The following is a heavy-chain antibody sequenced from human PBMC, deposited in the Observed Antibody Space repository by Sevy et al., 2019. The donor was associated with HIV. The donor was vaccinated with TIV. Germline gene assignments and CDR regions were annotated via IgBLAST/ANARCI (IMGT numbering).Heavy chain of an antibody. Sequence: GGSLRLSCVASGFTFDDYAMHWVRQVPGKGLEWVSGISWNSGILGYADSVKGRFSISRDDAKNSLYLQMNSLRPEDTALYYRAKEHRHMVTFGAGTLDYWGLGTLVTVSS. CDR3: AKEHRHMVTFGAGTLDY. J-gene: IGHJ4*02. D-gene: IGHD3-16*01. CDR1: GFTFDDYA. CDR2: ISWNSGIL. V-gene: IGHV3-9*01.